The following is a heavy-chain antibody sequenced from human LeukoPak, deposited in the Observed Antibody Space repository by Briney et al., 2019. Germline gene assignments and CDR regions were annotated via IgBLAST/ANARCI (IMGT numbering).Heavy chain of an antibody. V-gene: IGHV3-23*01. J-gene: IGHJ3*02. CDR1: GFTFSSYA. CDR2: ISGSGGST. CDR3: AKDQGLITFGGVIVMRNAFDI. Sequence: PGGSLRLSCAASGFTFSSYAMSWVRQAPGKGLEWVSAISGSGGSTYYADSVKGRSTISRDNSKNTLYLQMNSLRAEDTAVYYCAKDQGLITFGGVIVMRNAFDIWGQGTMVTVSS. D-gene: IGHD3-16*02.